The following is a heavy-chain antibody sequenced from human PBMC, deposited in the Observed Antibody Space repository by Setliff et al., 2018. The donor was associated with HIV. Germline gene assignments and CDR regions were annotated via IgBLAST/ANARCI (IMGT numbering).Heavy chain of an antibody. V-gene: IGHV1-69*13. CDR1: GDFSHYA. CDR2: ITPLFGTT. J-gene: IGHJ4*02. CDR3: ASLNSFCSGRNCLPRGYFDS. Sequence: SVKVSCKASGDFSHYATNWVRQAPGQGLEWMGAITPLFGTTNYAQHFQGRLTITADESTNTVYMELNSLTSEDTAVYYCASLNSFCSGRNCLPRGYFDSWGQGTLVPVSS. D-gene: IGHD2-15*01.